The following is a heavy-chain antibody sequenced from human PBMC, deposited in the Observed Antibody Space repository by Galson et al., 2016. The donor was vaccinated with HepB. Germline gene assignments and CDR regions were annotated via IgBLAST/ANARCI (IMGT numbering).Heavy chain of an antibody. CDR1: GFTFNSYS. CDR3: ARDVSGYSGVQ. CDR2: ITRRNNYI. D-gene: IGHD5-12*01. J-gene: IGHJ4*02. Sequence: SLRLSCAASGFTFNSYSMNWVRQAPGKGLEWVSSITRRNNYIEYADSVKGRFTISRDNTKKSLYLQMNSLRAEDTAVYYCARDVSGYSGVQWGQGTLVTVST. V-gene: IGHV3-21*01.